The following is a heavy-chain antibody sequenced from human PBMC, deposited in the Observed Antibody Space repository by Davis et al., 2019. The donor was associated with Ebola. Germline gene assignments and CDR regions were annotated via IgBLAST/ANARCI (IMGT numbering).Heavy chain of an antibody. Sequence: ASVTVSCKASGYTFTGYYMHWVRQAPGQGLEWMGWINPNSGGTNYAQKFQGRVTMTRDTSISTAYMELSRLSSEDTAVYYCARVDSSGWYYFDYWGQGTLVTVSS. CDR2: INPNSGGT. D-gene: IGHD6-19*01. CDR3: ARVDSSGWYYFDY. CDR1: GYTFTGYY. V-gene: IGHV1-2*02. J-gene: IGHJ4*02.